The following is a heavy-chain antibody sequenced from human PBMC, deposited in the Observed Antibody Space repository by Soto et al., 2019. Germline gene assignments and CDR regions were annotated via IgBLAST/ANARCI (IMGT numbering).Heavy chain of an antibody. CDR2: IYYSGST. V-gene: IGHV4-59*01. D-gene: IGHD5-18*01. CDR1: GGSISSYY. Sequence: PSETLSLTYTVSGGSISSYYWSWIRQPPGKGLEWIGYIYYSGSTNYNPSLKSRVTISVDTSKNQFSLKLSSVTAADTAVYYCARVEYSYYFDYWGQGTLVTVSS. J-gene: IGHJ4*02. CDR3: ARVEYSYYFDY.